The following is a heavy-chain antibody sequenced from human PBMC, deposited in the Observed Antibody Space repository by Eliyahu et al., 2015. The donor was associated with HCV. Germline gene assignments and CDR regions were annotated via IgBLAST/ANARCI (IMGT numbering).Heavy chain of an antibody. CDR3: ARVKFVVRGGIQSWFDP. V-gene: IGHV4-30-4*08. D-gene: IGHD3-10*01. CDR2: IYYSGST. J-gene: IGHJ5*02. Sequence: QVQLQESGPGLVKPSQTLSLTCTVSGGXISTSDFFWSWIRQPPGKGLEWIGYIYYSGSTHYNPSLQSRITXSLDTSKNQFSLNLNSVTAADTXLYFXARVKFVVRGGIQSWFDPWGQGTLVTVSS. CDR1: GGXISTSDFF.